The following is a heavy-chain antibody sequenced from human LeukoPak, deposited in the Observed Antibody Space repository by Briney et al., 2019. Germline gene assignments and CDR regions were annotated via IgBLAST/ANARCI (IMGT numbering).Heavy chain of an antibody. V-gene: IGHV3-7*01. CDR2: IKHDGSET. D-gene: IGHD3-16*01. J-gene: IGHJ1*01. CDR3: ASEGAYTTSSPLAY. CDR1: GFTFTNYW. Sequence: GGSLRLSCAASGFTFTNYWMSWVRQAPGKGPEWVANIKHDGSETYYRDSVKGRFTISRDNAKNSLYLQMSSLRADDTAVYYCASEGAYTTSSPLAYWGQGTRATVSS.